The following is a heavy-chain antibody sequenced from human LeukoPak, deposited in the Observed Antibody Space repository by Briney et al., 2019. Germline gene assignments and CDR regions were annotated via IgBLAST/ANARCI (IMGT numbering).Heavy chain of an antibody. J-gene: IGHJ4*02. Sequence: GRSLRLSCAASGFTFSSYAISWVRQAPGKGLEWVSAISGSGGSTYYADSVKGRLTISRDNSKNTLYLQMNSLRAEDTAVYYCAKGGPSSSWSFDYWGQGKLVTVSS. CDR3: AKGGPSSSWSFDY. CDR1: GFTFSSYA. CDR2: ISGSGGST. D-gene: IGHD6-13*01. V-gene: IGHV3-23*01.